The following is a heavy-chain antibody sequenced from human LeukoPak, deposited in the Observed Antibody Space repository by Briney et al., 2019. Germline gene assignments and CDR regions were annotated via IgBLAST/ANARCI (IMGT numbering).Heavy chain of an antibody. CDR1: GSSLSELS. J-gene: IGHJ4*02. D-gene: IGHD5-18*01. CDR3: AAGRPYSLLDY. Sequence: GASVKVSCTVSGSSLSELSLYWVRQAPGQGLEWMGGFDVIDSETFYAQKLQGRVTMTEASSTDTAYMELRSLTSDDTALYYCAAGRPYSLLDYWGEGTLVTVSS. V-gene: IGHV1-24*01. CDR2: FDVIDSET.